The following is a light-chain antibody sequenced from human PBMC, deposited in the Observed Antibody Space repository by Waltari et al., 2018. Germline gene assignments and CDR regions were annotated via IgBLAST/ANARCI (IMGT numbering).Light chain of an antibody. CDR2: CNT. CDR3: QSYDSSLSGSV. V-gene: IGLV1-40*01. Sequence: QSVLTQPPSVSGAPGQRVTLSCTGSSSNIGAGYDGHWYQQLPGTAPKLLIYCNTNRPSGVPDRFSGSKSGTSASLAISGLQAEDEADYYCQSYDSSLSGSVFGGGTKLTVL. J-gene: IGLJ3*02. CDR1: SSNIGAGYD.